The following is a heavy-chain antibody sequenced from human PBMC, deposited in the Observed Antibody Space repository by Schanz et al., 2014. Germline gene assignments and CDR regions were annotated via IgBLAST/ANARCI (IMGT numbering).Heavy chain of an antibody. D-gene: IGHD3-16*01. J-gene: IGHJ4*02. Sequence: EVQLVESGGGLVQPGGSLRLSCAVSGFTFSSYAMSWVRQAPGKGLEWVSTISGGGGGYRPYADSVKGRFTISRDSARNSLYLQMSSLRAEDTAVYYCARGTPFLCDYWGQGTLVTVSS. V-gene: IGHV3-23*04. CDR1: GFTFSSYA. CDR3: ARGTPFLCDY. CDR2: ISGGGGGYR.